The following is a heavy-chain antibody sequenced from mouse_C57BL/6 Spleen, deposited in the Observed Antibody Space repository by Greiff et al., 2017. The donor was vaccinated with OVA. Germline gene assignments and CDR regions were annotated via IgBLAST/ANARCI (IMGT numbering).Heavy chain of an antibody. CDR3: ARPLTGQFAY. J-gene: IGHJ3*01. V-gene: IGHV1-50*01. CDR1: GYTFTSYW. Sequence: VQLQQSGAELVKPGASVKLSCKASGYTFTSYWMQWVKQRPGQGLEWIGEIDPSDSYTNYNQKFKGKATLTVDTSSSTAYMQLSSLTSEDSAVYYCARPLTGQFAYWGQGTLVTVSA. CDR2: IDPSDSYT. D-gene: IGHD4-1*01.